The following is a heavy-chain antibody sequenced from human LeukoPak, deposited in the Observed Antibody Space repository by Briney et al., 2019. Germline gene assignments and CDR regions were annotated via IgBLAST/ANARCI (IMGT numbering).Heavy chain of an antibody. CDR2: IIPILGIA. D-gene: IGHD2-15*01. V-gene: IGHV1-69*04. J-gene: IGHJ4*02. CDR1: GGTLSSYA. Sequence: ASVKVSCKASGGTLSSYAISWVRQAPGQGLEWMGRIIPILGIANYAQKFQGRVTITADKSTSTAYMELSSLRSEDTAVYYCARDSRGGSCYDSWGQGTLVTVSS. CDR3: ARDSRGGSCYDS.